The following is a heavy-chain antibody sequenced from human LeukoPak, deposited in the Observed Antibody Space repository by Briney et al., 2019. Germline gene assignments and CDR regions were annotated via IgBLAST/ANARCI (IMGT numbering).Heavy chain of an antibody. Sequence: PSETLSLTCTVSGGSISSCTYYWGWIRQPPGKGLEWIGSIYYSGTTYYSPSLKSRVTISADTSQNQFSLKLTSMTAADPAGFYCARREDIAAAGLDYWGQGTLVTVSS. CDR1: GGSISSCTYY. CDR3: ARREDIAAAGLDY. J-gene: IGHJ4*02. V-gene: IGHV4-39*01. CDR2: IYYSGTT. D-gene: IGHD6-13*01.